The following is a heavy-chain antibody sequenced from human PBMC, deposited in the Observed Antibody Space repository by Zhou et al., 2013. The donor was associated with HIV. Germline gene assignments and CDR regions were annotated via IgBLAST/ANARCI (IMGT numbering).Heavy chain of an antibody. CDR3: ARDRFYYDSSGNYGWNRYWYFDV. Sequence: QVQLVQSGGEVKKPGASVKVSCKASGYTFTGHYLYWVRQAPGQGLEWLGWINPASGGAYSSQKFQERLTVTRDTSIRTAYMELTRLRSDDTAVYYCARDRFYYDSSGNYGWNRYWYFDVWGRGTLVTVSS. CDR2: INPASGGA. D-gene: IGHD3-22*01. J-gene: IGHJ2*01. V-gene: IGHV1-2*02. CDR1: GYTFTGHY.